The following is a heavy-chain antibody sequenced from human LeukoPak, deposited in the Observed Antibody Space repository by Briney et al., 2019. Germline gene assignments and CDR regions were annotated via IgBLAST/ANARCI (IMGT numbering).Heavy chain of an antibody. Sequence: PSETLSLTCAVYGGSFNGYYWSWIRQSPGKGLEWIGEINHSGDTNYSPSLKNRVTISVDTSKNQFSLKVTSVTAADTAVYFCARGDAGHCSSSACFGMRWFDPWGQGTLVVVSS. V-gene: IGHV4-34*01. J-gene: IGHJ5*02. D-gene: IGHD2-2*01. CDR2: INHSGDT. CDR1: GGSFNGYY. CDR3: ARGDAGHCSSSACFGMRWFDP.